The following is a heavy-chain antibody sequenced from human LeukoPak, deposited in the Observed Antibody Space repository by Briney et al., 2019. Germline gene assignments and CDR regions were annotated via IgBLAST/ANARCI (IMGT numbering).Heavy chain of an antibody. Sequence: ASVKVSCKASGYTFINYYMHWVRQAPGQGLEWMGIINPSGGSTSYAQNFQGRVTMTRDTSTSTVYMDLSSLRSEGTAVYYCARGSTGTTFDYWGQGTLVTASS. CDR1: GYTFINYY. CDR3: ARGSTGTTFDY. D-gene: IGHD1-7*01. V-gene: IGHV1-46*03. J-gene: IGHJ4*02. CDR2: INPSGGST.